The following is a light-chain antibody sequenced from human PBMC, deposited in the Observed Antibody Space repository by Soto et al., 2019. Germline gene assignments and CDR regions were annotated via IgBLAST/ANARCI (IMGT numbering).Light chain of an antibody. CDR1: SSNIGNNA. Sequence: QSVLTQPPSGYEAPRQSVTISCSGSSSNIGNNAVNWYQQLPGKAPKLLIYYDDLLPSGVSDRFSGSKSGTSASLAISGLQSEDEADYFCAAWDDSLNGYVFGTGTKVTVL. CDR2: YDD. V-gene: IGLV1-36*01. J-gene: IGLJ1*01. CDR3: AAWDDSLNGYV.